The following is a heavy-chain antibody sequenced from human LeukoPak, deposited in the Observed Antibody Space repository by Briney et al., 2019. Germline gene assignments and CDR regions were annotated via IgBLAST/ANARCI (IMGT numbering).Heavy chain of an antibody. D-gene: IGHD4-23*01. Sequence: PSETLSLTCTVSGGSINNSNYYWGWIRQPPGKGLEWIGSVDYSGSAYYNPPLKSRVTISVDTSKNQFSLNLSSVTAADTAVYYCARPRRTRVVTSDFDYWGQGTLVTVSS. CDR1: GGSINNSNYY. CDR3: ARPRRTRVVTSDFDY. V-gene: IGHV4-39*01. CDR2: VDYSGSA. J-gene: IGHJ4*02.